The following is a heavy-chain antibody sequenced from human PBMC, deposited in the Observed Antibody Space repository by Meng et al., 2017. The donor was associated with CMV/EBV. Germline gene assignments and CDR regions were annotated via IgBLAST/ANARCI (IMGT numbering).Heavy chain of an antibody. CDR3: ARDATLGYCSSTSCYRDYYYYGMDV. V-gene: IGHV1-69*10. CDR1: GGTFSSYA. J-gene: IGHJ6*02. Sequence: VKVSCKASGGTFSSYAISWVRQAPGQGLEWMGGIIPILGIANYAQKFQGRVTITADKSTSTAYMELSSLRSEDTAVYYCARDATLGYCSSTSCYRDYYYYGMDVWGQGTTVTVSS. CDR2: IIPILGIA. D-gene: IGHD2-2*01.